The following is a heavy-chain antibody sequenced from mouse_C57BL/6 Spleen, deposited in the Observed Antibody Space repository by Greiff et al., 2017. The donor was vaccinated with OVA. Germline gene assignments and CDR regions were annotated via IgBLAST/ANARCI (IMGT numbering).Heavy chain of an antibody. CDR1: GYTFTSYW. CDR2: IDPNSGGT. D-gene: IGHD2-5*01. CDR3: ARRAYYSNSFDY. J-gene: IGHJ2*01. V-gene: IGHV1-72*01. Sequence: QVQLQQPGAELVQPGASVKLSCKASGYTFTSYWMHWVKQRPGRGLEWIGRIDPNSGGTKYNEKFKSKATLTVDKPSSTAYMQLSSLTSEDSAVYYCARRAYYSNSFDYWGKGTTLTVSS.